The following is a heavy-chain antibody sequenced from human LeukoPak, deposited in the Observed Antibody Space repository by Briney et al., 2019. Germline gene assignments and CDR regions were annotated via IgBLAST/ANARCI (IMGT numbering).Heavy chain of an antibody. J-gene: IGHJ4*02. CDR3: ARDLEKWELLPDY. CDR1: GGSISSSSYY. CDR2: IYYSGST. V-gene: IGHV4-39*07. D-gene: IGHD1-26*01. Sequence: SETLSLTCTVSGGSISSSSYYWGWIRQPPGKGLEWIGSIYYSGSTYYNPSLKSRVTISVDTSKNQFSLKLSSVTAADTAVYYCARDLEKWELLPDYWGQGTLVTVSS.